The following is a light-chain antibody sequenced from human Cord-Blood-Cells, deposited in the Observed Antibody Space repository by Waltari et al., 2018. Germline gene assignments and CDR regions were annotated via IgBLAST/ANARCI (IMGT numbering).Light chain of an antibody. CDR1: SSNIGAGSD. J-gene: IGLJ3*02. CDR2: GNS. Sequence: QSVLTQPPSVSGAPGPRVTISCTRSSSNIGAGSDVHWYQQLPGTAPKLLIYGNSNRPSGVPDRFSGSKSGTSASLAITGLQAEDEADYYCQSYDSSLRVFGGGTKLTVL. V-gene: IGLV1-40*01. CDR3: QSYDSSLRV.